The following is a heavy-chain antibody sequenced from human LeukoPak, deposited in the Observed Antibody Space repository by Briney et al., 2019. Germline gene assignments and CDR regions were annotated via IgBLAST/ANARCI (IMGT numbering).Heavy chain of an antibody. J-gene: IGHJ6*03. Sequence: ASVKVSCKASGYTFTSYDISWVRQATGQGLEWMGWMNPNSGNTGYAQKFQGRVTITRNTSISTAYMELSSLRSEDTAVYYCARAIRRYCSSTSCSASPLYYYYIDVWGKGTTVTVSS. CDR3: ARAIRRYCSSTSCSASPLYYYYIDV. V-gene: IGHV1-8*03. CDR2: MNPNSGNT. D-gene: IGHD2-2*01. CDR1: GYTFTSYD.